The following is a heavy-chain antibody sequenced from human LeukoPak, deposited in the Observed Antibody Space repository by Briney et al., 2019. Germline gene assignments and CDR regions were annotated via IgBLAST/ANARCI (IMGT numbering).Heavy chain of an antibody. Sequence: ASVTVSCKASGYTFTSYYMHWVRQAPGQGLEWMGIINPSGGSTSYAQKFQGRVTMTRDMSTSTVYMELSSLRSEDTAVYYCALGSSGWYYNYWGQGTLVTVSS. V-gene: IGHV1-46*01. CDR1: GYTFTSYY. D-gene: IGHD6-19*01. CDR2: INPSGGST. J-gene: IGHJ4*02. CDR3: ALGSSGWYYNY.